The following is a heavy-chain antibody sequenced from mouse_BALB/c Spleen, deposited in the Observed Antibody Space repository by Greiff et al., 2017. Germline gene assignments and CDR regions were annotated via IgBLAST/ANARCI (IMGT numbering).Heavy chain of an antibody. CDR2: ISSGGSYT. V-gene: IGHV5-9-4*01. Sequence: DVHLVESGGGLVKLGGSLKLSCAASGFTFSSYAMSWVRQSPEKRLEWVAEISSGGSYTYYPDTVTGRFTISRDNAKNTLYLEMSSLRSEDTAMYYCARTYDGYPDYFDYWGQGTTLTVSS. CDR3: ARTYDGYPDYFDY. CDR1: GFTFSSYA. J-gene: IGHJ2*01. D-gene: IGHD2-3*01.